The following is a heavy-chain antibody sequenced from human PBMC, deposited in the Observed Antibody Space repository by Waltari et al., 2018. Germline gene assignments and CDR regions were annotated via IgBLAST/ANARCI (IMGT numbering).Heavy chain of an antibody. CDR3: ARDTGYYDSS. CDR1: GFTFSDHY. D-gene: IGHD3-22*01. Sequence: EVQLVESGGGLVQPGGSLRLSCAASGFTFSDHYMDWVRQAPGKGLEWVGRTRNKANSYTTEYAASVKGRFTISRDDSKNSLYLQMNSLKTEDTAVYYCARDTGYYDSSWGQGTLVTVSS. V-gene: IGHV3-72*01. J-gene: IGHJ4*02. CDR2: TRNKANSYTT.